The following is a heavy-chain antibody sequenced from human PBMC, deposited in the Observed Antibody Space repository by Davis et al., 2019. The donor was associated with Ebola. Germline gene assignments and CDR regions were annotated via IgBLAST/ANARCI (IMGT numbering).Heavy chain of an antibody. CDR3: ARGDIVTDQVEYFDY. Sequence: ASVKVSCKVSGYTLTELSIHWVRQAPGKGLEWMGGFDPEDDETVYAQKFQGRLTISADASTNTAYMELSSLRSDDTAVYYCARGDIVTDQVEYFDYWGQGTLVTVSS. V-gene: IGHV1-24*01. CDR1: GYTLTELS. J-gene: IGHJ4*02. CDR2: FDPEDDET. D-gene: IGHD5-12*01.